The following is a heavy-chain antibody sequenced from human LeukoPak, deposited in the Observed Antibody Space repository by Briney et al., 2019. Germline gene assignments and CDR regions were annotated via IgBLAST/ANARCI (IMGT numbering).Heavy chain of an antibody. CDR2: IYPGDPDT. J-gene: IGHJ4*02. Sequence: GESLKISCKGSGYSFTSYWIGWVRQMPGKGLEWMGIIYPGDPDTRYSPSFQGQVTISADKSISTAYLQWSSLKASDTAMYYCARLRRYSGSYYLGYFDYWGQGTLVTVSS. D-gene: IGHD1-26*01. CDR3: ARLRRYSGSYYLGYFDY. V-gene: IGHV5-51*01. CDR1: GYSFTSYW.